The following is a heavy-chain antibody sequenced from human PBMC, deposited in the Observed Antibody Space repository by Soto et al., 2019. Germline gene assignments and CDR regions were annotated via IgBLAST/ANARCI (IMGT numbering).Heavy chain of an antibody. D-gene: IGHD3-22*01. CDR3: ARDRAPYYYDSSGYYDALGY. V-gene: IGHV3-33*01. CDR1: GFTFSSYG. Sequence: QVQLVESGGGVVQPGRSLRLSCAASGFTFSSYGMHWVRQAPGKGLEWVAVIWYDGSNKYYADTVKGRFTISRDNSKNTLYLQMTRLRAEDTAVYYCARDRAPYYYDSSGYYDALGYWGQGTLVTVSS. CDR2: IWYDGSNK. J-gene: IGHJ4*02.